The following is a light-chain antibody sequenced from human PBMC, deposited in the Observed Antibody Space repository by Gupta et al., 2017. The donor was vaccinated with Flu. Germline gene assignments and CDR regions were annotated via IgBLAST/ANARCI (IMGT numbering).Light chain of an antibody. CDR1: RSDVGAYDF. Sequence: QSTPTQPASLSRSPGQSMSISCTGTRSDVGAYDFVSWYQHRPGKAPNLMIYEVNSRPSGVANRFSASKSGNTASLTISGLQAEDEADFYCSSYTSSNTIEGVFGGGTKLTVL. V-gene: IGLV2-14*01. J-gene: IGLJ2*01. CDR2: EVN. CDR3: SSYTSSNTIEGV.